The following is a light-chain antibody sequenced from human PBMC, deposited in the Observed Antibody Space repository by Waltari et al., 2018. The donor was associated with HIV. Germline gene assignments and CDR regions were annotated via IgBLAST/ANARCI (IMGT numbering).Light chain of an antibody. CDR3: QAWDSGTVV. CDR1: KLGDNY. Sequence: SYELAQPPSVSVSLGQTASISCSGDKLGDNYVSWYSQRPGQSPVLVIYEDNKRPSGIPERFSGSNSGDTGTLTISGTQAVDEADYYCQAWDSGTVVFGGGTKLTVL. CDR2: EDN. J-gene: IGLJ2*01. V-gene: IGLV3-1*01.